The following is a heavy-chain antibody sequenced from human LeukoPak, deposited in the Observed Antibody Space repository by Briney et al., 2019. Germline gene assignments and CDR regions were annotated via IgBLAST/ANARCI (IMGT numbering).Heavy chain of an antibody. D-gene: IGHD3-10*01. J-gene: IGHJ6*03. CDR2: ISYDGSNK. Sequence: GRSLRLSCAASGFTFSSYAMHWVRQAPGKGLEWVAVISYDGSNKYYADSVKGRFTISRDNSKNTLYLQMNSLRAEDTAVYYCARDAHTMVRGVRVSGSMDVWGKGTTVTVSS. V-gene: IGHV3-30*04. CDR1: GFTFSSYA. CDR3: ARDAHTMVRGVRVSGSMDV.